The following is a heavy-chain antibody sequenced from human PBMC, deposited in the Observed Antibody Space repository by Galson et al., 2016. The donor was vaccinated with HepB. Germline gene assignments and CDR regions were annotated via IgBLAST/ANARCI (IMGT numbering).Heavy chain of an antibody. V-gene: IGHV3-30*18. Sequence: SLRLSCAVSGFTFRSYGMHWVRQAPGKGLEWVAAIAYDGTNKYYADSVKGRFTISRDNSKNTLSLEMNSLRPEDTAEYYCAKDRFFQVATLSHGCDAWGQGTMVTVSS. J-gene: IGHJ3*01. CDR2: IAYDGTNK. D-gene: IGHD5-12*01. CDR1: GFTFRSYG. CDR3: AKDRFFQVATLSHGCDA.